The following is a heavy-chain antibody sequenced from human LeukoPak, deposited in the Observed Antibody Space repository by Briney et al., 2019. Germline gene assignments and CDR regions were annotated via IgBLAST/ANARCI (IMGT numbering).Heavy chain of an antibody. J-gene: IGHJ4*02. D-gene: IGHD6-19*01. CDR2: ISYDGSDK. CDR1: GFTFSNSG. V-gene: IGHV3-30*03. Sequence: GRSLRLSCAASGFTFSNSGMHWVRQAPGKGLEWVAVISYDGSDKYYADSVKGRFTISRDNSKNTLYLQMNSLRAEDTAVYYCARDTSRGEQWLVETDYWGQGTLVTVSS. CDR3: ARDTSRGEQWLVETDY.